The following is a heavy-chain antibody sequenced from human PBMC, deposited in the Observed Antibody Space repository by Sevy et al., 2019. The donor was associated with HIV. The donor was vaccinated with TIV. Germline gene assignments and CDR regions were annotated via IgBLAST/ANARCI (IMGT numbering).Heavy chain of an antibody. D-gene: IGHD3-22*01. V-gene: IGHV3-30*18. CDR2: ISYDGSFK. J-gene: IGHJ4*02. CDR3: AKDHGSYYDSSGYCLPGY. Sequence: GGSLRLSCAASGFTFSSYGMHWVRQAPGKGLEWVAVISYDGSFKYYADSVKGRFTISRDIAKSTLYLQMNSLRDEDTAVYYCAKDHGSYYDSSGYCLPGYWGQGTLVTVSS. CDR1: GFTFSSYG.